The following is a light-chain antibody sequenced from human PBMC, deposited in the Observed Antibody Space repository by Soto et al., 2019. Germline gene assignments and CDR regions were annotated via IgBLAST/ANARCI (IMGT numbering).Light chain of an antibody. CDR3: QQYSNWPRT. Sequence: EIVMTQSPATLSVSPGERATLSCRASETVSSNLAWYQQKLGQAPRLLIYGASTRATGIPARFSGSGSGTQFTLTISSLQSEDFAVYYCQQYSNWPRTFGQGTKVDIK. V-gene: IGKV3-15*01. CDR1: ETVSSN. CDR2: GAS. J-gene: IGKJ1*01.